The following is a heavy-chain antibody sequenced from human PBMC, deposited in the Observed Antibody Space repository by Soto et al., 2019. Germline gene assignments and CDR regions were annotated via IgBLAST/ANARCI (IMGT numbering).Heavy chain of an antibody. D-gene: IGHD5-12*01. CDR1: GGSVSSGSYY. Sequence: SETLSLTCTVSGGSVSSGSYYWSWIRQPPGKGLEWIGYIYYSGSTNYNPSLKSRVTISVDTSKNQFSLKLSSVTAADTAVYYCARGGDGYNDYFDYWGQGTLVTSPQ. CDR2: IYYSGST. V-gene: IGHV4-61*01. J-gene: IGHJ4*02. CDR3: ARGGDGYNDYFDY.